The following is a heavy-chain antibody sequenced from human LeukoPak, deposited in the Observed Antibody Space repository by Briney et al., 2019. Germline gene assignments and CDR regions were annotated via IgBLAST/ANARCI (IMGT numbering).Heavy chain of an antibody. CDR2: INHSGST. V-gene: IGHV4-38-2*02. Sequence: SETLSLTCTVSGYSISSGFYWSWIRQPPGKGLEWIGEINHSGSTNYNPSLKSRVTISVDTSKNQFSLKLSSVTAADTAVYYCARHAGYYYGSGSYIPPRYYFDYWGQGTLVTVSS. D-gene: IGHD3-10*01. CDR1: GYSISSGFY. J-gene: IGHJ4*02. CDR3: ARHAGYYYGSGSYIPPRYYFDY.